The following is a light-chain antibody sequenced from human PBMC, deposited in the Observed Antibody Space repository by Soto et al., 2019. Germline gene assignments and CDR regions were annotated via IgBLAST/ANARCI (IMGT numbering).Light chain of an antibody. V-gene: IGKV2-28*01. CDR2: LAT. CDR1: RSLLQTNGNTY. CDR3: MQALQTPFT. Sequence: DIVMTQSPVSLPVIPREPASISCRSSRSLLQTNGNTYLDWYLQKPGQSPQLLISLATNRASGVPDRFSGSGSGTDFKLQISRVEAEDVGVYYCMQALQTPFTFGGGTKVDIK. J-gene: IGKJ4*01.